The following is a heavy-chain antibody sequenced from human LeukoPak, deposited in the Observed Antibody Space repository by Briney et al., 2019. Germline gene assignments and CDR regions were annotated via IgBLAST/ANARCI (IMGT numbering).Heavy chain of an antibody. J-gene: IGHJ1*01. D-gene: IGHD2-21*02. Sequence: ASVKVSCKASGYTFTGYYTHWVRQAPGQGLEWMGWINPNSGGTNYAQKFQGRVTMTRDTSISTAYMELSRLRSDDTAVYYCARGPEDLVVVVTAIEYFQHWGQGTLVTVSS. V-gene: IGHV1-2*02. CDR1: GYTFTGYY. CDR3: ARGPEDLVVVVTAIEYFQH. CDR2: INPNSGGT.